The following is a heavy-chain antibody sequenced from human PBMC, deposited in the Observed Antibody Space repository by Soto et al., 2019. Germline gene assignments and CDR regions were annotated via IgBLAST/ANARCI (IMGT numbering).Heavy chain of an antibody. CDR1: GGSISSYY. J-gene: IGHJ4*02. CDR2: VYYSGST. D-gene: IGHD6-13*01. V-gene: IGHV4-59*07. CDR3: ARAETSGIHYFDY. Sequence: SGSLSLTLAVSGGSISSYYWSWIRQPAGKGLECMGYVYYSGSTNYNPSLKSRVTISVDTSKNQISLRLKSVTAADTAVYYCARAETSGIHYFDYWGQGSLVTVSS.